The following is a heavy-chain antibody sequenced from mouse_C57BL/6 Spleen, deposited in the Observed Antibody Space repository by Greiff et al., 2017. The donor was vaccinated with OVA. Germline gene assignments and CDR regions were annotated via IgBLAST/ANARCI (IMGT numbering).Heavy chain of an antibody. CDR2: INPSTGGT. CDR3: ARRSGNYPYYAMDY. D-gene: IGHD2-1*01. V-gene: IGHV1-42*01. J-gene: IGHJ4*01. CDR1: GYSFTGYY. Sequence: VQLKQSGPELVKPGASVKISCKASGYSFTGYYMNWVKQSPEKSLEWIGEINPSTGGTTYNQKFKAKATLTVDKSSSTAYMQLKSLTSEDSAVYYCARRSGNYPYYAMDYWGQGTSVTVSS.